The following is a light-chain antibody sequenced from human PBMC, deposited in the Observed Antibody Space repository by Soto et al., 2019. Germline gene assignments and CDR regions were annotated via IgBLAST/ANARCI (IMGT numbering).Light chain of an antibody. CDR3: QQYYSTPMYT. CDR1: KSFSRSY. J-gene: IGKJ2*01. CDR2: GAS. Sequence: EIVLTQSPDTLSLSPGERVTLSCRASKSFSRSYLAWYQQKPGQAPRLLIYGASSRATGIPDRFSGSGSGTDFTLTISSLQAEDVAVYYCQQYYSTPMYTFGQGTKLEIK. V-gene: IGKV3-20*01.